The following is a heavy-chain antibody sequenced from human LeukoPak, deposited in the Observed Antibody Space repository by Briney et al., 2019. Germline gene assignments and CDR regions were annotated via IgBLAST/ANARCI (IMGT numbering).Heavy chain of an antibody. J-gene: IGHJ2*01. V-gene: IGHV3-9*01. CDR1: GFTFDDYA. Sequence: LAGGSLRLSCAASGFTFDDYAIHWVRHAPGKGLEWVTGISWNSDNRDYADSVKGRFTISRDNAKNSLYLQMNSLRTEDTALYYCAKGGAAADNCWYFDLWGRGTLVTVSS. CDR2: ISWNSDNR. CDR3: AKGGAAADNCWYFDL. D-gene: IGHD6-13*01.